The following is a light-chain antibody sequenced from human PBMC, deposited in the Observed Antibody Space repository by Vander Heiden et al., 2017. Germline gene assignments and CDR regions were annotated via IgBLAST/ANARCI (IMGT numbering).Light chain of an antibody. Sequence: DIQMTQSPSSLSASVGDRVTITCRASQSISSYLNWYHQKPGTAPKLLIYAASSLQSGVPSRFSGSGSGTDFTLTISSLQPEDFATYYCQQSYSTPLTFGGGTKVEIK. CDR1: QSISSY. CDR3: QQSYSTPLT. V-gene: IGKV1-39*01. CDR2: AAS. J-gene: IGKJ4*01.